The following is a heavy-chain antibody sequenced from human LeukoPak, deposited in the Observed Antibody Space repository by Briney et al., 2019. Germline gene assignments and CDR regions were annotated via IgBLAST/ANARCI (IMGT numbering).Heavy chain of an antibody. CDR2: IIPIFGTA. V-gene: IGHV1-69*06. J-gene: IGHJ6*04. D-gene: IGHD1-1*01. CDR3: ARGVQLEPYYYYYGMDV. Sequence: SVKVSCKASGGNISSYAISWVGQAPGQGLEGMGGIIPIFGTANYAQKFQGRVTITADKATSTAYMELSGLRSEDTAVYYCARGVQLEPYYYYYGMDVWGKGTTVTVSS. CDR1: GGNISSYA.